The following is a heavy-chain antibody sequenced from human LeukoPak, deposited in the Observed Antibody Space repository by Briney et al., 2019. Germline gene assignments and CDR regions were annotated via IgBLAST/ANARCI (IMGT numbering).Heavy chain of an antibody. CDR1: GGSISSSSYY. J-gene: IGHJ3*02. V-gene: IGHV4-39*07. CDR2: IYYSGST. CDR3: ARKRGTSSSDACDI. D-gene: IGHD2-2*01. Sequence: SETLSLTCTVSGGSISSSSYYWGWVRQPPGKGLEWIGSIYYSGSTYYNPSLKSRVTISVDTSKNQFSLKLSSVTAADTAVYYCARKRGTSSSDACDIWGQGTMVTVSS.